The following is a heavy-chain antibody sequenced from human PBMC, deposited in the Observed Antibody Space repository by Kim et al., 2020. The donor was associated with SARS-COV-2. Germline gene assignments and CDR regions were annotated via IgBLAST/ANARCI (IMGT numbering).Heavy chain of an antibody. D-gene: IGHD6-13*01. CDR2: ILYDGSNK. J-gene: IGHJ4*02. CDR3: AREGKWDYSSSAGSPLDY. CDR1: GFTFSSYA. V-gene: IGHV3-30-3*01. Sequence: GGSLRLSCAASGFTFSSYAMHWVRQAPGKGLEWVAVILYDGSNKYYADSVKGRFTISRDNSKNTLYLQMNSLRAEDTAVYYCAREGKWDYSSSAGSPLDYCGQGTLGTDST.